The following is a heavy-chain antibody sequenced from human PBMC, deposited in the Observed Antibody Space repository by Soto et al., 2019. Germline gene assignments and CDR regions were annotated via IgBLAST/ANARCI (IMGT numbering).Heavy chain of an antibody. CDR2: IYYSGST. V-gene: IGHV4-59*01. D-gene: IGHD3-10*01. Sequence: SETLSLTCTVSGGSISSYYWSWIRQPPGKGLEWIGYIYYSGSTNYNPSLKSRVTISVDTSKNQFSLKLSSVTAADTAVYYCARNSPGSGGVGYYYYGMDVWGQGTTVTVSS. CDR3: ARNSPGSGGVGYYYYGMDV. CDR1: GGSISSYY. J-gene: IGHJ6*02.